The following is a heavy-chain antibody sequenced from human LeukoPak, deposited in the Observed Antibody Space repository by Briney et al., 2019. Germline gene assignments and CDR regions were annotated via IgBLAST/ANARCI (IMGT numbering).Heavy chain of an antibody. J-gene: IGHJ3*02. CDR2: IDSSGSPI. Sequence: GGSLRLSCAASGFTFSSYEMNWARQAPGKGLEWVSYIDSSGSPIYYADSVKGRFSISRDNSKNTLYLQVNSLRAEDTSVYYCARVGYCSGGNCYFIAFDIWGQGTMVTVSS. CDR3: ARVGYCSGGNCYFIAFDI. D-gene: IGHD2-15*01. CDR1: GFTFSSYE. V-gene: IGHV3-48*03.